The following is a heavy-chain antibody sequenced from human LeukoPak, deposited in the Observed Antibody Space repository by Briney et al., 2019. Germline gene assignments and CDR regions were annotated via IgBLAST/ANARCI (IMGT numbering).Heavy chain of an antibody. CDR2: INWNGGST. D-gene: IGHD5-18*01. Sequence: PSETLSLTCTVSGGSISSYYWSWVRQAPGKGLEWVSGINWNGGSTGYADSVKGRFTISRDNAKNSLYLQMNSLRAEDTALYHCARDKTAMVAFDYWGQGTLVTVSS. CDR3: ARDKTAMVAFDY. J-gene: IGHJ4*02. V-gene: IGHV3-20*01. CDR1: GGSISSYY.